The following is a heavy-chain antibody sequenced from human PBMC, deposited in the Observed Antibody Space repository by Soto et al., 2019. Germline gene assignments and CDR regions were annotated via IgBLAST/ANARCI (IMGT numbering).Heavy chain of an antibody. CDR2: MTSDMKTI. CDR1: GFTFRVYS. V-gene: IGHV3-48*02. D-gene: IGHD2-15*01. Sequence: EVQLVESGGGLIQPGGSLRLSCAASGFTFRVYSMNWIRQAPGKGLEWISYMTSDMKTIHYADSVKGRFTISRDNDKNSGSLRMTSLRDEATAVYYWARSVVGHFDHWGQGSLVTFSS. J-gene: IGHJ4*02. CDR3: ARSVVGHFDH.